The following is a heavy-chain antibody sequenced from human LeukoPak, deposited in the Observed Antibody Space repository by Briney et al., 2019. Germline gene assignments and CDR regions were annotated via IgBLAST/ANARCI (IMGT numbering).Heavy chain of an antibody. V-gene: IGHV3-74*01. CDR2: INSDGSST. Sequence: PGGSLRLSCAASGFTFSSYAMSWVRQAPGKGLEWVSRINSDGSSTSYADSVRGRFTISRDNAKNTLYLQMNSLRAEDTAVYYCARDHYYDSSGYYDYWGQGTLVTVSS. J-gene: IGHJ4*02. D-gene: IGHD3-22*01. CDR1: GFTFSSYA. CDR3: ARDHYYDSSGYYDY.